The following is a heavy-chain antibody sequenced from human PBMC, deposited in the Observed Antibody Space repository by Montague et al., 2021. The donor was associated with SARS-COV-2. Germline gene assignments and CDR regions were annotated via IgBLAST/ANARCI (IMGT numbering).Heavy chain of an antibody. CDR2: IYYSGGT. CDR1: GGSISSSSYY. D-gene: IGHD3-16*01. J-gene: IGHJ6*02. V-gene: IGHV4-39*01. Sequence: SETLSLTCTVSGGSISSSSYYWGWIRQPPGKGLEWIGSIYYSGGTYYNPSLKSRVTISVDTSKNQFSLNMASVTAADTAVYYCARTSKLRESTTGNYYYHAMDVWGQGTTVTVSS. CDR3: ARTSKLRESTTGNYYYHAMDV.